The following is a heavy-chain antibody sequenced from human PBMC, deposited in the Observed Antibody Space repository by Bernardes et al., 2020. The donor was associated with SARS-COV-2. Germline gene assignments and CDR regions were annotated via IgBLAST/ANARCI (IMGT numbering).Heavy chain of an antibody. J-gene: IGHJ5*02. Sequence: GGSLRLSCAASGFNFGDSSMSWFRQAPGKGLEWVGFIRRISYGGTADYTASVKGRFTISRDDSKSIVYLQMDSLKSEDAAVYYCSRMDDLRGSGTLINWFDPWGPGTLVTVSS. CDR3: SRMDDLRGSGTLINWFDP. V-gene: IGHV3-49*01. D-gene: IGHD3-10*01. CDR1: GFNFGDSS. CDR2: IRRISYGGTA.